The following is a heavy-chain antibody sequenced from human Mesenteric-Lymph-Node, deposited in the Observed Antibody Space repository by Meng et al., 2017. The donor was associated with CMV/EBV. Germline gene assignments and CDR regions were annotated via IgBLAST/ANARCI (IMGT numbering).Heavy chain of an antibody. Sequence: SETLSLTCTVSGGSISSGDYYWSWIRQPPGKGLEWIGYIYYSGSTYYNPSLKSRVTISVDTSKNQFSLKLSSVTAADTAVYYCAREVSYGYGNYFDYWGQGTLVTVSS. D-gene: IGHD5-18*01. CDR1: GGSISSGDYY. J-gene: IGHJ4*02. V-gene: IGHV4-30-4*08. CDR2: IYYSGST. CDR3: AREVSYGYGNYFDY.